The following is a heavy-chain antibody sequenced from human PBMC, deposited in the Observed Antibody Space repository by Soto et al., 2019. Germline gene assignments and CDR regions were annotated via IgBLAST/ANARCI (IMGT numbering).Heavy chain of an antibody. V-gene: IGHV3-48*02. J-gene: IGHJ6*02. D-gene: IGHD5-12*01. Sequence: GGSLRLSCAASGFTFSSYSMNWVRQAPGKGLEWVSYISSSSSTIYYADSVKGRFTISRDNAKNSLYLQMNSLRDEDTAVYYCAREHDAKWIRFYYGVEGWGQRTTVTVAS. CDR1: GFTFSSYS. CDR2: ISSSSSTI. CDR3: AREHDAKWIRFYYGVEG.